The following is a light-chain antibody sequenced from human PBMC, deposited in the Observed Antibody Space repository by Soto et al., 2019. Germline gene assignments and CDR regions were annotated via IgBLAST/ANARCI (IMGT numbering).Light chain of an antibody. CDR2: HDS. CDR3: QAWDSSTASYV. Sequence: SYELTQPPSVSVSPGQTASITCSGDKLGDKYACWYQQKPGQSPVLVIYHDSKRHSGIPERFSGSNSGNTATLTISGTQSMDEADYYCQAWDSSTASYVFGTGTKMTVL. J-gene: IGLJ1*01. V-gene: IGLV3-1*01. CDR1: KLGDKY.